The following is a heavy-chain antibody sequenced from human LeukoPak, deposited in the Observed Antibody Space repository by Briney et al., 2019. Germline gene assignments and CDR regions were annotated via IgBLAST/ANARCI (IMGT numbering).Heavy chain of an antibody. CDR2: IRYDGSNK. CDR1: GFTFSSYG. J-gene: IGHJ6*03. CDR3: AKDGYSSGWYTSRDGYYYYYMDV. V-gene: IGHV3-30*02. D-gene: IGHD6-19*01. Sequence: GGSLRLSCAASGFTFSSYGMHWVRQAPGKGLEWVAFIRYDGSNKYYADSVKGRFTISRDNSKNTLYLQMNSLRAEDTAVYYCAKDGYSSGWYTSRDGYYYYYMDVWGKGTTVTVSS.